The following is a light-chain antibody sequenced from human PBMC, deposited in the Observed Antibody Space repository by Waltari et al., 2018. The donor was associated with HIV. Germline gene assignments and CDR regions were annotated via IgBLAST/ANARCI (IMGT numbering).Light chain of an antibody. Sequence: QSVLTQPPSASGTPGQRVTISCSGTSSNIGTNQVHWYQPLPGSAPKLLIYSNNQRPSGVPDRFSASKSGTSASLAISGLRSEDEAEYYCAAWDENLNGLFGGGTKLTVL. V-gene: IGLV1-44*01. CDR1: SSNIGTNQ. J-gene: IGLJ3*02. CDR3: AAWDENLNGL. CDR2: SNN.